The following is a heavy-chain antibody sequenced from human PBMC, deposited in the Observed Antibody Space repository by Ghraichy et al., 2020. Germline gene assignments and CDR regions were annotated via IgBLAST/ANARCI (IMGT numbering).Heavy chain of an antibody. Sequence: SVKVSCKASGGTFSSYAISWVRQAPGQGLEWMGGIIPIFGTANYAQKFQGRVTITADESTSTAYMELSSLRSEDTAVYYCARDWSTCSGGSCLNWYFDLWGRGTLVTVSS. J-gene: IGHJ2*01. CDR3: ARDWSTCSGGSCLNWYFDL. CDR1: GGTFSSYA. V-gene: IGHV1-69*13. D-gene: IGHD2-15*01. CDR2: IIPIFGTA.